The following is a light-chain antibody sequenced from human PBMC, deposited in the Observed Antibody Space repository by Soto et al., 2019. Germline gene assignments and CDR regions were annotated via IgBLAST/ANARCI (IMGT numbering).Light chain of an antibody. CDR3: SSDTSSSTLEGV. V-gene: IGLV2-14*01. CDR1: SSDVGGYNY. Sequence: QSALTQPASVSGSPGQSITISCTGTSSDVGGYNYVSLYEQHPGKATKLMIYDVSNRPSGVSNRFSGSKSGNTASLTISGLQAEDESDYYCSSDTSSSTLEGVFGTGTKLTVL. CDR2: DVS. J-gene: IGLJ1*01.